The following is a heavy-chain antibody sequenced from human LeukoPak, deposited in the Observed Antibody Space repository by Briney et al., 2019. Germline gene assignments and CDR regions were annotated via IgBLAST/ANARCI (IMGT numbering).Heavy chain of an antibody. CDR3: ARYPRNSGEGMDV. CDR1: RYSFSKYW. Sequence: GESLKISCKGFRYSFSKYWIGWVRQMPGKGREWMGIIYPGDSDTRYSPSFQGHVNISADESISTAYLLWSSLEDSGTANYDCARYPRNSGEGMDVWGQGTTVTVSS. J-gene: IGHJ6*02. D-gene: IGHD2/OR15-2a*01. V-gene: IGHV5-51*01. CDR2: IYPGDSDT.